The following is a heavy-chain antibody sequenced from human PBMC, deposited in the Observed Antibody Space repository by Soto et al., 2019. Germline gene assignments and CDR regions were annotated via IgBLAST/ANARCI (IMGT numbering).Heavy chain of an antibody. CDR2: ISGSGGAT. J-gene: IGHJ4*02. CDR3: TKDPNWNYGNS. CDR1: GFTLSNYG. V-gene: IGHV3-23*01. Sequence: EVQLLESGGGLMQPGGSLRLSCAASGFTLSNYGMSWVRQAPGKGLEWVSGISGSGGATYHADFVKGRFTISRDKSKNTLYLQMDSLRAEDTAVYYCTKDPNWNYGNSWGQGTLVTVSS. D-gene: IGHD1-7*01.